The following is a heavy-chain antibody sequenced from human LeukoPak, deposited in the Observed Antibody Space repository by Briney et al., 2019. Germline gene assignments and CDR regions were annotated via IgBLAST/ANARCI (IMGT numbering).Heavy chain of an antibody. Sequence: ASVTVSCKASGYAFTSNDISWVRQAPGQGLEWMGWISAYNGNTNYAQKLQGRVTMTTDTSKSTAYMELRSLRSDDTAVYYCARDWTYCSSTSCYSGFDPWGQGTLVTVSS. CDR1: GYAFTSND. CDR3: ARDWTYCSSTSCYSGFDP. CDR2: ISAYNGNT. J-gene: IGHJ5*02. D-gene: IGHD2-2*01. V-gene: IGHV1-18*01.